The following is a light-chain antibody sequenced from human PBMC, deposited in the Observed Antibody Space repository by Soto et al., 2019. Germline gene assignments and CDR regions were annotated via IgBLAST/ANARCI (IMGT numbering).Light chain of an antibody. CDR2: WAS. Sequence: DIVMTQSPDSQAVSLGERATINCKSSQSLLYSSNNKNYLAWYQQKPGQPPKLLIYWASTRESGVPDRFSGSGSGTDFTLTISSLQAEDVAVYYCQQYYSAPFTFGPGTQVDIK. V-gene: IGKV4-1*01. CDR3: QQYYSAPFT. CDR1: QSLLYSSNNKNY. J-gene: IGKJ3*01.